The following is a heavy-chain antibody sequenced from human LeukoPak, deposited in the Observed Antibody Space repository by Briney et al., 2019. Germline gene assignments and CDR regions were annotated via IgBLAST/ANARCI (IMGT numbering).Heavy chain of an antibody. Sequence: GGSLRLSCAASGFTFSSYAMHWVRQAPGKGLEWVAVISYDGSNKYYADSVKGRSTISRDNSKNTLYLQMNSLRAEDTAVYYCAREATVTTGLRYYYYGMDVWGQGTTVTVSS. J-gene: IGHJ6*02. CDR1: GFTFSSYA. CDR3: AREATVTTGLRYYYYGMDV. CDR2: ISYDGSNK. D-gene: IGHD4-17*01. V-gene: IGHV3-30-3*01.